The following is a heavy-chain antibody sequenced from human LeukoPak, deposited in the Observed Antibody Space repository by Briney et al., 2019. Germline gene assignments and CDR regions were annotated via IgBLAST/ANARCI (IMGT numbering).Heavy chain of an antibody. CDR3: AKSVTTFNWFDS. CDR1: GITFSSYA. CDR2: ISDSGGST. V-gene: IGHV3-23*01. D-gene: IGHD4-17*01. Sequence: PGGSLRLSCAASGITFSSYAMTWVRQAPGKGLEWVSGISDSGGSTYYADSVKGRVTISRDNAKNTLYLQMNSLRAEDTAVYYCAKSVTTFNWFDSWGQGTLVTVSS. J-gene: IGHJ5*01.